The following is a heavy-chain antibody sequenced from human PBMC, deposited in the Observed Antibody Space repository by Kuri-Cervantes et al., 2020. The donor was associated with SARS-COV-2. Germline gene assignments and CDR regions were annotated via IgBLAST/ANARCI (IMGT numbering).Heavy chain of an antibody. D-gene: IGHD1-1*01. J-gene: IGHJ4*02. CDR1: GFTFSSYD. V-gene: IGHV3-30*02. CDR2: IRYDGSNK. Sequence: GGSLKISCAASGFTFSSYDMHWVRQAPGKGLEWVAFIRYDGSNKNYADSVKGRFTISRDNSKNTLYLQMNSLRAEETAVYYVAKDHSNWNSYYFDYWGQGTLVTVSS. CDR3: AKDHSNWNSYYFDY.